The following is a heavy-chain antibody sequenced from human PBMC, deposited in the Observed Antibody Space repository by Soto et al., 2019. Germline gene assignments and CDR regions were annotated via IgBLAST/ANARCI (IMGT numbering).Heavy chain of an antibody. CDR3: ERNIAAFPPNDAFDI. CDR2: IYYSGST. J-gene: IGHJ3*02. D-gene: IGHD6-13*01. Sequence: PSETLSLTCTLSGGSISSYYWSWIRQPPGKGLERIGYIYYSGSTNYSPSLKSRVTISVDTSKNQFSLKLSSVTAADTAVYYCERNIAAFPPNDAFDIWGQGTMVTVSS. V-gene: IGHV4-59*01. CDR1: GGSISSYY.